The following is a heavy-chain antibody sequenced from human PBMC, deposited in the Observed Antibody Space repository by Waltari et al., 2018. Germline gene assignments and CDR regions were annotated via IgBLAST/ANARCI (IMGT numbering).Heavy chain of an antibody. CDR1: GFAFSSYG. D-gene: IGHD3-22*01. CDR3: ANEIYYETTGYSVFDY. V-gene: IGHV3-30*18. CDR2: ISYDGGRK. J-gene: IGHJ4*02. Sequence: QVQLVESGGGVVQPGRSLRLSCAASGFAFSSYGMHWVRQAPGKGLEWVALISYDGGRKFYADSVKGRFTISRDNSRKTLYLQMNSLRAEDTAVYYCANEIYYETTGYSVFDYWGQGTLVTVSS.